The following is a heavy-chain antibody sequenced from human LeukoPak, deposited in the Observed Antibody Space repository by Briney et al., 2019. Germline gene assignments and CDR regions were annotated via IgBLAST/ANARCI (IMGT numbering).Heavy chain of an antibody. J-gene: IGHJ4*02. CDR2: IHYSGNT. CDR3: ARDRYFGAGRNLDS. CDR1: GGSMNSGDPY. D-gene: IGHD3-10*01. Sequence: PSETLSLTCIVSGGSMNSGDPYWSWIRHHPGKGLEWIGHIHYSGNTYSNPSLKSRVTMSIDPSKNDFSLMLSSVTAADTAVYYCARDRYFGAGRNLDSWGQGILVTVSS. V-gene: IGHV4-31*02.